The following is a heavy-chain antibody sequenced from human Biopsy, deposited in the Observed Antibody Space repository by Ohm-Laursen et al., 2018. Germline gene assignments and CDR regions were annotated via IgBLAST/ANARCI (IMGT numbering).Heavy chain of an antibody. CDR3: ARDPLNGHKHFDY. D-gene: IGHD2-8*01. V-gene: IGHV1-2*02. Sequence: ATVKISCKTSSYTFTDYNIHWMRQAPGQGLEWLGYINCKTGATNYAQKFQGTVTMTRDTSISTAYLALGSLRSADTAIYYCARDPLNGHKHFDYWGQGSLVTVSS. CDR2: INCKTGAT. J-gene: IGHJ4*02. CDR1: SYTFTDYN.